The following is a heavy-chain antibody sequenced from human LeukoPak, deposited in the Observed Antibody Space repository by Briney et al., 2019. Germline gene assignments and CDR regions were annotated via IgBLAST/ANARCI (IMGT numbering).Heavy chain of an antibody. D-gene: IGHD3-10*01. Sequence: PSQTLSLTCTVSGVSISSGSYYWSWIRQPAGKGLEWIGRIYTSGSTNYNPSLKSRVTISVDTSKNQFSLKLSSVTAADTAVYYCARGYGSGKFDPWGQGTLVTVSS. CDR1: GVSISSGSYY. CDR2: IYTSGST. CDR3: ARGYGSGKFDP. J-gene: IGHJ5*02. V-gene: IGHV4-61*02.